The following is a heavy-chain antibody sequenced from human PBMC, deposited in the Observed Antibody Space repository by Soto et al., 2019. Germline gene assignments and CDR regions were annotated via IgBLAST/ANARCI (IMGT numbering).Heavy chain of an antibody. Sequence: PSETLSLTCSVSGADINTYSWTWIRQPAGKGVEWIGRIYTSASINYNPSLKGRVTLSVDTSTNQVSLRLASVTAADTDIYYCARDREAGYNFYYGMDVWGQGTTVT. CDR3: ARDREAGYNFYYGMDV. CDR1: GADINTYS. V-gene: IGHV4-4*07. D-gene: IGHD6-19*01. CDR2: IYTSASI. J-gene: IGHJ6*02.